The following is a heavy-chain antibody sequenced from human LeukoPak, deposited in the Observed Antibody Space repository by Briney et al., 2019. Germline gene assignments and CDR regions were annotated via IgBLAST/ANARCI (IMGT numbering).Heavy chain of an antibody. Sequence: GGSLRLSCAASGFTFSSYSMNWVRQAPGKGLEWVSSISSSSSYIYYADSVKGRITISRDNAKNSLYLQMNSLRAEDTAVYYCARGGLYGDYFDYWGQGTLVTVSS. J-gene: IGHJ4*02. CDR2: ISSSSSYI. D-gene: IGHD4-17*01. V-gene: IGHV3-21*01. CDR3: ARGGLYGDYFDY. CDR1: GFTFSSYS.